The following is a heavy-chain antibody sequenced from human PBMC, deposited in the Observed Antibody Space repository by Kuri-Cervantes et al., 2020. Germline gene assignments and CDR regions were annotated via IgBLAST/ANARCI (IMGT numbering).Heavy chain of an antibody. D-gene: IGHD2-21*01. CDR2: IYHSGST. V-gene: IGHV4-4*02. CDR1: GGSISSSNW. CDR3: ARGLVYYYMDV. J-gene: IGHJ6*03. Sequence: SETLSLTCAVSGGSISSSNWWSWVRQPPGKGLEWIGEIYHSGSTNYKPSLKSRVTISVDTSKNQFSLKLSSVSAADPSVYYCARGLVYYYMDVWGKGTTVTVSS.